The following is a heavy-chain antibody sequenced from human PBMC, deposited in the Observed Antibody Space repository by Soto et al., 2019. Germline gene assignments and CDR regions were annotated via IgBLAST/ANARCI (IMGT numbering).Heavy chain of an antibody. J-gene: IGHJ6*02. V-gene: IGHV3-30-3*01. Sequence: GGSLRLSCAASGFTFSSYAMHWVRQAPGKGLEWVAVISYDGSNKYYADSVKGRFTISRDNSKNTLYLQMNSLRAEDTAVYYCARGDIYCSGGSCYPPSYYYYGMDVWGQGTTVTVSS. CDR1: GFTFSSYA. CDR3: ARGDIYCSGGSCYPPSYYYYGMDV. CDR2: ISYDGSNK. D-gene: IGHD2-15*01.